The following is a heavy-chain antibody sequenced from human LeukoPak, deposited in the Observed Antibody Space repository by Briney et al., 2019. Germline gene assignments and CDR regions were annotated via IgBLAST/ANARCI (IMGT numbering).Heavy chain of an antibody. CDR1: GGSISSSSYY. CDR3: ARVRSPGYFDY. Sequence: SETLSLTCTVSGGSISSSSYYWGWIRQPPGKGLEWIGSIYYSGSTYYNPSLKSRVTISVDTSKNQFSLKLSSVTAADTAVYYCARVRSPGYFDYWGQGTLVTVSS. V-gene: IGHV4-39*01. J-gene: IGHJ4*02. D-gene: IGHD3-10*01. CDR2: IYYSGST.